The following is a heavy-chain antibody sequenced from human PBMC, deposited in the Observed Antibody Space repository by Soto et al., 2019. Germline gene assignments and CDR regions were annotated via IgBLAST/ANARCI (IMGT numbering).Heavy chain of an antibody. CDR3: ATWHEREHAFDV. CDR2: LYDLDGS. D-gene: IGHD1-1*01. Sequence: DVQLVESGGGLIQPGESLRLSCAAFGLTISGKKYVAWVRQAPGKGLEWVSALYDLDGSFYADYVTGRFTTSSDSSKTTVYLQMHDLRPDDSAVYYCATWHEREHAFDVWGQGTTVTISS. V-gene: IGHV3-53*01. J-gene: IGHJ3*01. CDR1: GLTISGKKY.